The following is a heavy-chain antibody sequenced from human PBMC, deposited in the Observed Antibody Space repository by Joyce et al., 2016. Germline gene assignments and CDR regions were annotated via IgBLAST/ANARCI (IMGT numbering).Heavy chain of an antibody. CDR1: GFPFSGYG. CDR3: VRDLYDSSLDY. Sequence: QVQLVESGGGVVQPGTSLRLSCAASGFPFSGYGMHWVRQAPGRGLGWVALVGKDRIKKEFGDSVKGRSTISRDDSKNTVHLQLNGLRAEDTAVYYCVRDLYDSSLDYWGQGALVTVSS. CDR2: VGKDRIKK. J-gene: IGHJ4*02. D-gene: IGHD3-22*01. V-gene: IGHV3-33*01.